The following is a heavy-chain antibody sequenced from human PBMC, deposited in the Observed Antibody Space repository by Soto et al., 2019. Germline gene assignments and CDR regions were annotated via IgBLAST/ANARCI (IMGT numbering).Heavy chain of an antibody. V-gene: IGHV1-3*01. CDR1: GYTFTSYA. CDR3: SREGYGHSFDY. Sequence: QVQLVQSGAEVKKPGASVKVSCKASGYTFTSYAMHWVRQAPGQRLEWMGWINAGNGNTKYSQKFQGRVTITRDTSASTAYMALSSLRSEDTDVYYCSREGYGHSFDYWGQGTLVTVSS. J-gene: IGHJ4*02. D-gene: IGHD3-16*01. CDR2: INAGNGNT.